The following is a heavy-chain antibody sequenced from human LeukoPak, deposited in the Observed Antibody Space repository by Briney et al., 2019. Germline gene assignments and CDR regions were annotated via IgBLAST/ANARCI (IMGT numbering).Heavy chain of an antibody. CDR2: IKPKTDGVTT. V-gene: IGHV3-15*01. J-gene: IGHJ4*02. D-gene: IGHD2-21*01. CDR1: GFTVSSNY. CDR3: ITPLPYSAQ. Sequence: GGPLRLSCAASGFTVSSNYMSWVRQAPGKGLEWVGRIKPKTDGVTTEYAAPVKDRFSISRDDSKSMMYLQMNSLKTEDTAVYYCITPLPYSAQGGQGTLVTVSS.